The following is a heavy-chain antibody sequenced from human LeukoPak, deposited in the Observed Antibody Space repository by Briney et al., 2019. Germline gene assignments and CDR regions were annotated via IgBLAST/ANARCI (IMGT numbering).Heavy chain of an antibody. Sequence: PGGSLRLSCAASGFTFSGYGMHWVRQAPGKGLEWVAFIHYDGAGSYYADSVKGRFTISRDISRNTLYLRMNSLRPEDTAAYYCAKAIWVAATSSWFCLDYWGQGTLVTVSS. J-gene: IGHJ4*02. CDR2: IHYDGAGS. V-gene: IGHV3-30*02. CDR3: AKAIWVAATSSWFCLDY. D-gene: IGHD3-10*01. CDR1: GFTFSGYG.